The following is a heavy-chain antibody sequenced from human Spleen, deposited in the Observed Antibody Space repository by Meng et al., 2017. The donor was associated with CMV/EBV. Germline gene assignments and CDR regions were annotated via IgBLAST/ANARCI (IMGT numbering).Heavy chain of an antibody. V-gene: IGHV3-48*04. CDR3: ARLPRANCGGDCYFDY. J-gene: IGHJ4*02. CDR1: GFTFSSYA. CDR2: ISSSGSTI. D-gene: IGHD2-21*01. Sequence: GESLKISCAASGFTFSSYAMSWVRQAPGKGLEWVSYISSSGSTIYYADSVKGRFTISRDNAKNSLYLQMNSLRAEDTALYYCARLPRANCGGDCYFDYWGQGTLVTVSS.